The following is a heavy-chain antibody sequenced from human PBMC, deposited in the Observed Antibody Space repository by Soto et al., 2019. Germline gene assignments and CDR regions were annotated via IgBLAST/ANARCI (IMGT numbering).Heavy chain of an antibody. CDR1: GGTFSNYA. V-gene: IGHV1-69*06. Sequence: QVQLVQSGAEVKRPGSSVKVSCKASGGTFSNYAIDWVRQAPGQGLEWMGGIIPLFAKTDYAQKFQGRVTITADRTTSTVYMDLSSLRFEDTAMYYCARGVPYYYNSSGYPCDSWGLGTLVTVSS. CDR3: ARGVPYYYNSSGYPCDS. J-gene: IGHJ4*02. D-gene: IGHD3-22*01. CDR2: IIPLFAKT.